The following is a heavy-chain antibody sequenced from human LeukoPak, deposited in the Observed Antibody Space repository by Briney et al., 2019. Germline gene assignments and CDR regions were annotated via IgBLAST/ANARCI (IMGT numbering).Heavy chain of an antibody. V-gene: IGHV1-2*02. CDR1: GYTFTGYY. CDR3: ARGELLWFGELFSYYYYYMDV. D-gene: IGHD3-10*01. CDR2: INPKSGGT. J-gene: IGHJ6*03. Sequence: GASVKVSCKASGYTFTGYYIHWVRQAPGQGLEWMGWINPKSGGTNYAQKFQGRVTMTRDTSINTAYMELSRLRSDDTAVYYCARGELLWFGELFSYYYYYMDVWGKGTTVTISS.